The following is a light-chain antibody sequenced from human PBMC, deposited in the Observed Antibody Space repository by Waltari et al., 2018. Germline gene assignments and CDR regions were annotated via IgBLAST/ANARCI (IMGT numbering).Light chain of an antibody. CDR1: DSDVGAYDF. Sequence: QSALTQPASVSGSPGQSITISCSGTDSDVGAYDFVSWYQQHPGKAPHLIIYEVSNRPSWIATRLSASKCGNTASLTISVLQAEDEADYYCSSYTTSSAPGVFGTGTRVTVL. J-gene: IGLJ1*01. CDR2: EVS. V-gene: IGLV2-14*01. CDR3: SSYTTSSAPGV.